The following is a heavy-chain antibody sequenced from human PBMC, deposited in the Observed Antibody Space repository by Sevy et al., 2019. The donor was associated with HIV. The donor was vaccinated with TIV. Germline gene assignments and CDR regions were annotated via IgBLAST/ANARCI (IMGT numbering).Heavy chain of an antibody. CDR2: ISYDGGNK. J-gene: IGHJ4*02. D-gene: IGHD1-26*01. CDR1: GFTFSSYA. V-gene: IGHV3-30-3*01. CDR3: ARGLVGATSSVLDY. Sequence: GGSLRLSCAASGFTFSSYAMHWVRQAPGKGLEWVAVISYDGGNKYYADSVKGRFTISRDNSKNTLYLQMNSLRAEDTAVYYCARGLVGATSSVLDYWGQGTLVTVSS.